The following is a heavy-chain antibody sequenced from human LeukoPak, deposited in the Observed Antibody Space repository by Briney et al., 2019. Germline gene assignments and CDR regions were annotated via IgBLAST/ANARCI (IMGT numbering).Heavy chain of an antibody. CDR3: AELGITMIGGV. CDR2: ISSSGSTI. D-gene: IGHD3-10*02. V-gene: IGHV3-48*03. CDR1: GFTFSSYE. J-gene: IGHJ6*04. Sequence: GSLRLSCAASGFTFSSYEMNWVRQAPGKGQEWVSYISSSGSTIYYADSVKGRFTISRDNAKNSLYLQMNSLRAEDTAVYYCAELGITMIGGVRGKGTTVTISS.